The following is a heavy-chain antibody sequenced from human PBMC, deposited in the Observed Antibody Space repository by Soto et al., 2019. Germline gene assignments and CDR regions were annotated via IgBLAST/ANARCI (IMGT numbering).Heavy chain of an antibody. CDR2: ISGSSGST. CDR3: AKGLDITMIVVVPYYFDY. V-gene: IGHV3-23*01. D-gene: IGHD3-22*01. CDR1: GFTFSSYG. J-gene: IGHJ4*02. Sequence: PGGSLRLSCTASGFTFSSYGMNWVRQAPGKGLEWVSAISGSSGSTYYADSVKGRFTISRDNSKNTLYLQMNGLRDEDTAVYYCAKGLDITMIVVVPYYFDYWGQGTLVTVSS.